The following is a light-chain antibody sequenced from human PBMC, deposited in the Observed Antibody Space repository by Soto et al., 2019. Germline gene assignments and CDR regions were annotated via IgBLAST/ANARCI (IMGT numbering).Light chain of an antibody. V-gene: IGLV2-23*01. CDR3: CSYAGSSSFV. J-gene: IGLJ1*01. CDR1: SSDVGSYNL. Sequence: QSALTQPASVSGSPGQSITISCTGTSSDVGSYNLVSWYQHHPGKAPKIIIYEDDKRPSGVSYRSSGSKSGHTASLTISGLQAEDEADYYCCSYAGSSSFVFGIGTKVTVL. CDR2: EDD.